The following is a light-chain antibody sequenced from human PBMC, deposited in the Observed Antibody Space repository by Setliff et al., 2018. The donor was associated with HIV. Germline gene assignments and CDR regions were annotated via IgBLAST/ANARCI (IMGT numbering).Light chain of an antibody. CDR1: SSNIGAGYD. CDR2: DNN. Sequence: QSVLTQPPSVSGAPGQKVTISCTGSSSNIGAGYDVQWYQQLPGTAPKLLIYDNNNRPSGAADRFSGAKSGTSASLAITGLQAEDEADYYCQSYDNRLTGLIFGGGTK. J-gene: IGLJ2*01. V-gene: IGLV1-40*01. CDR3: QSYDNRLTGLI.